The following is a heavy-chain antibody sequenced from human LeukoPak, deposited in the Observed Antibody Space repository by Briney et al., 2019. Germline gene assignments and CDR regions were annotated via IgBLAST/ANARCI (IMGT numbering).Heavy chain of an antibody. CDR3: VRAKAGATRYFDY. CDR2: ISYDGSNK. D-gene: IGHD1-26*01. CDR1: GFTFSSYA. J-gene: IGHJ4*02. Sequence: GGSLRLSCAASGFTFSSYAMHWVRQAPGKGLEWVAVISYDGSNKYYADSVKGRFTISRDNSKNTLYLQMNSLRAEDTAVYYCVRAKAGATRYFDYWGQGTLVTVSS. V-gene: IGHV3-30-3*01.